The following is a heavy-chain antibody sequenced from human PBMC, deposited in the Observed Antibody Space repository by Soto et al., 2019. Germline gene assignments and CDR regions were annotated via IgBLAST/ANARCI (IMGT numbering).Heavy chain of an antibody. J-gene: IGHJ4*02. Sequence: QVQLVQSGAEVKKPGSSVKVSCKASGGSFSSYGYSWVRQAPGQGLEWMGGIIPIFGTANYAQRFQGRVTITADESTRTAYMEMSSLRSDDTAVYWCARGGDVEYWGQGTLVTVSS. CDR2: IIPIFGTA. CDR3: ARGGDVEY. V-gene: IGHV1-69*01. D-gene: IGHD3-16*01. CDR1: GGSFSSYG.